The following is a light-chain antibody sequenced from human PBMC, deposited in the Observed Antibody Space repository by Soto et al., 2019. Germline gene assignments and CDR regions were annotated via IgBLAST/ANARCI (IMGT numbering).Light chain of an antibody. V-gene: IGKV3-20*01. CDR1: QSVRNNY. CDR2: NST. Sequence: EIVLTQSPGTLSLSPGERATLSCRASQSVRNNYLAWYQQKPGQAPRLLIYNSTTRVTGLPDRFSGSGSGTDFTLTISRLEPEDFALYYCQQYRDLPQTFGRGTKVEMK. CDR3: QQYRDLPQT. J-gene: IGKJ4*02.